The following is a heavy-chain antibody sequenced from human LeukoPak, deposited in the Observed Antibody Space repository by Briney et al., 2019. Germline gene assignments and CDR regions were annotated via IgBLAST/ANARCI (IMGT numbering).Heavy chain of an antibody. Sequence: ASVKVSCKVSGYTLTELSMHWVRQAPGKGLEWMGGFDPEDGETIYAQKFQGRVTMTEDTSTDTDYMELSSLRSEDTAVYYCATEWELLNRPRAFDIWGQGTMVTVSS. J-gene: IGHJ3*02. V-gene: IGHV1-24*01. CDR2: FDPEDGET. CDR3: ATEWELLNRPRAFDI. CDR1: GYTLTELS. D-gene: IGHD1-26*01.